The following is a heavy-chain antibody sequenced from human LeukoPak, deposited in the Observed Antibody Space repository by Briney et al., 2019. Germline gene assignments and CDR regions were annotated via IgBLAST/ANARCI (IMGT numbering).Heavy chain of an antibody. Sequence: SETLSLTCVVCGGPFSVYYWRWVRQPPGRGLVCIGEINHSGSAKYNPSLKTRVTMSIHTSHNQCSLKLSSVTAADTAMYYCARGEGTLAGRRWPYQYYYYIDVWGKGTTVTVSS. CDR3: ARGEGTLAGRRWPYQYYYYIDV. D-gene: IGHD6-19*01. J-gene: IGHJ6*03. V-gene: IGHV4-34*01. CDR1: GGPFSVYY. CDR2: INHSGSA.